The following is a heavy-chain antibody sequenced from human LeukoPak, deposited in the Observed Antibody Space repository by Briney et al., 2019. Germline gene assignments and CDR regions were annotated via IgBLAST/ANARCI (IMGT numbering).Heavy chain of an antibody. CDR3: ARIHDRLLGFDP. J-gene: IGHJ5*02. D-gene: IGHD2-15*01. CDR2: IYYSGST. V-gene: IGHV4-39*07. CDR1: SGSISSSSYY. Sequence: SETLSLTCTVSSGSISSSSYYWGWIRQPPGKGLEWIGSIYYSGSTYYNPSLKSRVTISVDTSKNQFSLKLSSVTAADTAVYYCARIHDRLLGFDPWGQGTLVTVSS.